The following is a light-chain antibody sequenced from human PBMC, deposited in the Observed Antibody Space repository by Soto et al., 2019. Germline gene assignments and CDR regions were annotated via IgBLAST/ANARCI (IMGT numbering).Light chain of an antibody. J-gene: IGLJ2*01. CDR2: DVS. CDR3: CSYAGSYTSVV. Sequence: QSALTQPRSVSGSPGQSVTISCTGTSSDVGGYNYVSWYQQHPGKAPKLMIYDVSKRPSGVPDRFSGSKSGNTASLTISGLQAEDEADYYGCSYAGSYTSVVFGGVTKLTVL. CDR1: SSDVGGYNY. V-gene: IGLV2-11*01.